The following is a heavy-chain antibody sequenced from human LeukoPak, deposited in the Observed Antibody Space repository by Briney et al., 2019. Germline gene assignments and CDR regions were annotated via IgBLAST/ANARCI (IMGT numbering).Heavy chain of an antibody. V-gene: IGHV4-34*01. Sequence: PSETLSLTCAVYGGSFSGYYWSWIRQPPGKGLEWIGEINHSGSTNHNPSLKSRVTISVDTSKNQFSLKLSSVTAADTAVYYCARDPSTIVGANPLFDYWGQGTLVTVSS. J-gene: IGHJ4*02. CDR1: GGSFSGYY. D-gene: IGHD1-26*01. CDR2: INHSGST. CDR3: ARDPSTIVGANPLFDY.